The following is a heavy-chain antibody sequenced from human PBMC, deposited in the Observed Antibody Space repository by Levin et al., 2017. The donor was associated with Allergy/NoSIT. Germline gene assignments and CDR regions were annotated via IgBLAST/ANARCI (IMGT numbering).Heavy chain of an antibody. V-gene: IGHV3-23*01. CDR1: TVSRCG. Sequence: TVSRCGIGCVRQAPGKGLEWVSAISGSGGSTYYADSVKGRFTISRDNSKNTLYLQMNSLRAEDTAVYYCAKDLRNEYYYDYWGQGTLVTVSS. CDR3: AKDLRNEYYYDY. J-gene: IGHJ4*02. D-gene: IGHD6-6*01. CDR2: ISGSGGST.